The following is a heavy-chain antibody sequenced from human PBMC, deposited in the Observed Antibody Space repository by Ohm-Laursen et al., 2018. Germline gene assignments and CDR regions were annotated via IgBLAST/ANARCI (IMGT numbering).Heavy chain of an antibody. V-gene: IGHV4-31*03. D-gene: IGHD3-3*01. CDR1: GGSISSGGYY. CDR3: ARTYYDFWSGYYPYYFDY. J-gene: IGHJ4*02. CDR2: IYYSGST. Sequence: SDTLSLTCTVSGGSISSGGYYWSWIRQHPGKGLEWIGYIYYSGSTYYNPSLKSRVTISVDTSKNHFSPKLSSVTAVDTAVYYCARTYYDFWSGYYPYYFDYWGQGTLVTASS.